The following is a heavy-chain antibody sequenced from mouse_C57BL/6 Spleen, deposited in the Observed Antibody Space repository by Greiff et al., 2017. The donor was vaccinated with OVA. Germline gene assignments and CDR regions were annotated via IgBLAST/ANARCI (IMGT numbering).Heavy chain of an antibody. D-gene: IGHD2-4*01. V-gene: IGHV1-18*01. CDR2: INPNNGGT. Sequence: EVQLVESGPELVKPGASVKIPCKASGYTFTDYNLDWVKQSHGKSLEWIGDINPNNGGTIYNQKFKGKATLTVDKSSSTAYMELRSLTSEDTAVYYCARSPHYDYDGYAMDYWGQGTSVTVSS. CDR3: ARSPHYDYDGYAMDY. J-gene: IGHJ4*01. CDR1: GYTFTDYN.